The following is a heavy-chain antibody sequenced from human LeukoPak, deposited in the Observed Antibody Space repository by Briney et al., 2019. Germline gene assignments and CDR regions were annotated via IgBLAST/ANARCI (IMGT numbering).Heavy chain of an antibody. CDR1: GFTFSSYS. D-gene: IGHD3-10*01. CDR2: ISSSSSYI. J-gene: IGHJ6*02. V-gene: IGHV3-21*01. CDR3: ARDIFGSGSSEYYYYHYGMDV. Sequence: GGSLRLSCAASGFTFSSYSMNWVRQAPGKGLEWVSSISSSSSYIYYADSVKGRFTISRDNAKNSLYLQMNSLRAEDTAVYYCARDIFGSGSSEYYYYHYGMDVWGQGTTVTVSS.